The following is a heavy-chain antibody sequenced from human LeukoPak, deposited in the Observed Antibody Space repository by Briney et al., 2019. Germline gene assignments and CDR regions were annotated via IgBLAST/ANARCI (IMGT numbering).Heavy chain of an antibody. J-gene: IGHJ4*02. CDR2: IYYRGNA. CDR3: ARKDGDY. V-gene: IGHV4-39*07. CDR1: GGSISSSNYY. Sequence: PSETLSLTCTVSGGSISSSNYYWAWIRQPPGQGLEWIGSIYYRGNAYYNPSLKSRVTISVDTSKNQFSLSLSSVTAADAATYYCARKDGDYWGQGTLVTVSS. D-gene: IGHD6-6*01.